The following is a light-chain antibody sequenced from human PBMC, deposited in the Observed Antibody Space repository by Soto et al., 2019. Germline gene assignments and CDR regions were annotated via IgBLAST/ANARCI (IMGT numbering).Light chain of an antibody. Sequence: IVFTQSPAALSLSPAERATLSCRASQSIGTYLAWYQQKPRQAPRLLIYDASNRATGIPARFSGGGSGTDFTLTISSLEPEDFAVYYCQQRNPLTFGGGTKVDIK. CDR2: DAS. CDR3: QQRNPLT. V-gene: IGKV3-11*01. J-gene: IGKJ4*01. CDR1: QSIGTY.